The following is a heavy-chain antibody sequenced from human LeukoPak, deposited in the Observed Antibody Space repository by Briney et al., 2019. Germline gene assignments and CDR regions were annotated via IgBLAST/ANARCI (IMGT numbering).Heavy chain of an antibody. Sequence: GGSLRLSCAASGFTFSSYAMSWVHQAPGKGLEWVSAISGSGGSTYYADSVKGRFTISRDNSKNTLYLQMNSLRAEDTAVYYCAKPRTAMVTRDAFDIWGQGTMVTVSS. J-gene: IGHJ3*02. D-gene: IGHD5-18*01. CDR3: AKPRTAMVTRDAFDI. V-gene: IGHV3-23*01. CDR1: GFTFSSYA. CDR2: ISGSGGST.